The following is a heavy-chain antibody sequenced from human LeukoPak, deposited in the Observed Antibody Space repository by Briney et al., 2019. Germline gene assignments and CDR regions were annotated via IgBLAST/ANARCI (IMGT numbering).Heavy chain of an antibody. J-gene: IGHJ4*02. V-gene: IGHV3-30*02. CDR3: PRGMGDSSGYHLYHFDY. D-gene: IGHD3-22*01. CDR2: IRFDGSNK. Sequence: PGGSLRLSCAASGFTFSSYDIHWVRQAPGKGLEWVAFIRFDGSNKDYADSVKGRFTISRDNSKNTLYLQMNSLRVDDTALYYCPRGMGDSSGYHLYHFDYWGQGTLVAVSS. CDR1: GFTFSSYD.